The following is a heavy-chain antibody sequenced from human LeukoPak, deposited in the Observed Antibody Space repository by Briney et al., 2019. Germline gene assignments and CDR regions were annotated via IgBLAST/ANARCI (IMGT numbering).Heavy chain of an antibody. J-gene: IGHJ4*02. Sequence: SQTLSLTCIVSGGSISSGIYNWSWIGQHPGKGLEWIGYIYYTGSTNYNPSLKSRVTMFVDMSKNQFSLRLSSVTAADTAVYYCARHRAYSSSSPFDYWGQGTLVTVSS. CDR1: GGSISSGIYN. CDR2: IYYTGST. CDR3: ARHRAYSSSSPFDY. V-gene: IGHV4-30-4*08. D-gene: IGHD6-6*01.